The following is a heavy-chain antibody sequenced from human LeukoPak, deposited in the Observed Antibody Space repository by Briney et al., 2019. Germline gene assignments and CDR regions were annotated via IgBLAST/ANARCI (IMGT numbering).Heavy chain of an antibody. J-gene: IGHJ1*01. D-gene: IGHD3-22*01. CDR2: IKSDGST. V-gene: IGHV3-74*01. Sequence: GGSLRLSCAASGFTFSSYWMHWVRQPPGKGLVWVSRIKSDGSTNYADSVKGRFTISRDNAKNTVSLQMNSLRAEDTGVYYCVRAPSEIGGYYPEYFRHWGQGTLVTVSS. CDR1: GFTFSSYW. CDR3: VRAPSEIGGYYPEYFRH.